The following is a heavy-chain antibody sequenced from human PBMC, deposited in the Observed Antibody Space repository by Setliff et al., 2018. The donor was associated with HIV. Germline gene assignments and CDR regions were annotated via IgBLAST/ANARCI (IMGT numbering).Heavy chain of an antibody. CDR2: IKSKTDGGTT. J-gene: IGHJ4*02. Sequence: PGGSLRLSCAASGFTFSNAWMSWVRQAPGKGLEWIGRIKSKTDGGTTDYAAPVKGRFTISGDDSKNTLYLQMNSLKTEDTAVYYCTTGPESSYGYRKDYWGQGTLVTVPS. CDR1: GFTFSNAW. CDR3: TTGPESSYGYRKDY. V-gene: IGHV3-15*01. D-gene: IGHD5-18*01.